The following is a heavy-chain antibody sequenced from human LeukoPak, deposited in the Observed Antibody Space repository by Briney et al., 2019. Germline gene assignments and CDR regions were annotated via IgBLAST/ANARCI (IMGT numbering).Heavy chain of an antibody. CDR2: ILGSGSEM. CDR3: AKVQSDIVGAVVFSFDV. Sequence: PGGSLRLSCGVSGFSFKSYSMNWVRQAPGKGLEWVASILGSGSEMFYADSVKGRFIISRDNSKNSLYLQMNSLRVEDTAVYYCAKVQSDIVGAVVFSFDVWGQGTMVSVSS. J-gene: IGHJ3*01. V-gene: IGHV3-21*06. D-gene: IGHD1-26*01. CDR1: GFSFKSYS.